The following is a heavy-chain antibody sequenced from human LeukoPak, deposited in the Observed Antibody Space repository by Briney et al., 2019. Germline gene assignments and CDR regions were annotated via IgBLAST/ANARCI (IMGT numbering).Heavy chain of an antibody. Sequence: RGCLRLSCAASGFTFSTYEMKSVRQAPGKGLEWIESIGSSGINIYYGEYVKGRFTISRDNAKNSLYLQMNCVRAEDTAAYYCARGALGYCNSINCPQLDYWGQGTLVTVS. CDR3: ARGALGYCNSINCPQLDY. D-gene: IGHD2-2*01. J-gene: IGHJ4*02. CDR2: IGSSGINI. CDR1: GFTFSTYE. V-gene: IGHV3-48*03.